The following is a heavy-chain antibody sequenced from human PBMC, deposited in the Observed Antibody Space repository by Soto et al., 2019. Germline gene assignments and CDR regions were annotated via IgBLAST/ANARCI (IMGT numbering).Heavy chain of an antibody. Sequence: PSETLSLTCTVSGGSIISSSYYWGWIRQPPGKGLEWIGSIYYSGITYYNPSLKSRVTISVDTSKNQFSLKLSSVTAADTAVYYCARQKTSYHYGSGGFDYWGQGTLVTVSS. CDR3: ARQKTSYHYGSGGFDY. CDR1: GGSIISSSYY. D-gene: IGHD3-10*01. V-gene: IGHV4-39*01. J-gene: IGHJ4*02. CDR2: IYYSGIT.